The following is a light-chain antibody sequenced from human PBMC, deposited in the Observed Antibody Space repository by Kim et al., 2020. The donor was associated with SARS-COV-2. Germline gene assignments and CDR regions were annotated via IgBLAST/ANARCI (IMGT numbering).Light chain of an antibody. CDR3: QQFNSYPVT. J-gene: IGKJ4*01. CDR1: QSISNW. Sequence: DIQMTQSPSTLSASVGDRVTITCRASQSISNWLAWYQQKPGRAPNLLIYKASTVESGVPSRFSGSGSGTEFTLTISSLQPDDFATYYCQQFNSYPVTFGGGTKVDIK. V-gene: IGKV1-5*03. CDR2: KAS.